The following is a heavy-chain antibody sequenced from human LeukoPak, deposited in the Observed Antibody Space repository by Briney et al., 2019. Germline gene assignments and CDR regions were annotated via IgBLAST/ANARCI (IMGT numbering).Heavy chain of an antibody. Sequence: GGSLRLSCAASGFTFSNYAMSWVRQAPGKGLEWVSAIARSGDSTYYADSVKGRFTISRDNSKNTLYLQMNSLRAEDTAVYYCARDPPDDSSGYYSLDYWGQGALVTVSS. D-gene: IGHD3-22*01. CDR3: ARDPPDDSSGYYSLDY. V-gene: IGHV3-23*01. CDR1: GFTFSNYA. CDR2: IARSGDST. J-gene: IGHJ4*02.